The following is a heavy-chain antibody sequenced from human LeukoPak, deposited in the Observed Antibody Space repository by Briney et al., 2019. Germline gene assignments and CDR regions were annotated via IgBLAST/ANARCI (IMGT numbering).Heavy chain of an antibody. CDR1: GFTFGDYG. J-gene: IGHJ4*02. D-gene: IGHD2-21*02. CDR2: INWNGGST. Sequence: GGSLRLSCAASGFTFGDYGMSWVRQAPGKGLEWVSGINWNGGSTGYADSVKGRFTISRDNAKNSLYLQMNSLRAEDTALYYCARGPEYCGGDCYSSVWGHFDYWGQGTLVTVSS. CDR3: ARGPEYCGGDCYSSVWGHFDY. V-gene: IGHV3-20*04.